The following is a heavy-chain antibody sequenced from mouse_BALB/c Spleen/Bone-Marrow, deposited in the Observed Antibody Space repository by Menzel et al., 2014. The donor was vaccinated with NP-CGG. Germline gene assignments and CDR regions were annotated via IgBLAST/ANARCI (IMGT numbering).Heavy chain of an antibody. J-gene: IGHJ4*01. CDR2: IDPANGNT. Sequence: VQLKQSGAELVKPGASVKLSCTASGFNIKDTYMHWVKQRPERGLEWIGRIDPANGNTKYDPKFQGKATITADTSSNTAYLQLSSLTSEDTAVYYCARWLLPYGLDYWGQGTSVTVSS. CDR1: GFNIKDTY. V-gene: IGHV14-3*02. CDR3: ARWLLPYGLDY. D-gene: IGHD2-3*01.